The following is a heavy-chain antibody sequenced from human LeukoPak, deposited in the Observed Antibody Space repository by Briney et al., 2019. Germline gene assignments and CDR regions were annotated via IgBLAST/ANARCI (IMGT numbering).Heavy chain of an antibody. J-gene: IGHJ4*02. Sequence: SVKVSCKASGYTFTGYYVHWVRQAPGQGLEWMGRIIPILGIANYAQKFQGRVTITADKSTSTAYMELSSLRSEDTAVYYCARGISFFGVVTHYFDYWGQGTLVTVSS. V-gene: IGHV1-69*04. CDR1: GYTFTGYY. CDR3: ARGISFFGVVTHYFDY. D-gene: IGHD3-3*01. CDR2: IIPILGIA.